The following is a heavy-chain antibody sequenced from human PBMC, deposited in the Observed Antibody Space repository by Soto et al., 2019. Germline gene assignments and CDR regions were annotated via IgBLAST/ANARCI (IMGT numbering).Heavy chain of an antibody. V-gene: IGHV4-34*01. CDR1: GGRLSGYY. D-gene: IGHD1-20*01. CDR2: INHSGST. CDR3: ARGITAPDF. Sequence: EPLSVTGAGYGGRLSGYYGSWIRQPPGKGLEWIGEINHSGSTNYNPSLKSRVTISVDTSKNQLSLKLSSVTAADKAVYYCARGITAPDFWGQGTLVTASS. J-gene: IGHJ4*02.